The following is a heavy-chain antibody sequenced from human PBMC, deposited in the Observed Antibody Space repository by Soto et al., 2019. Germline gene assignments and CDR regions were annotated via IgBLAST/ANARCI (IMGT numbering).Heavy chain of an antibody. J-gene: IGHJ6*02. Sequence: CADSAKGRFTISRDNAKNSLFLQMNSLRAEDTALYYCARVTWENDPTRKKDSYYGMDVWGQGTTVIVSS. V-gene: IGHV3-11*05. D-gene: IGHD1-26*01. CDR3: ARVTWENDPTRKKDSYYGMDV.